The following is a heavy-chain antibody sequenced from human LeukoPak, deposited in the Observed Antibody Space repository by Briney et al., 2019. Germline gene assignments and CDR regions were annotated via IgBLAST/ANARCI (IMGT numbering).Heavy chain of an antibody. Sequence: GGSLRLSCAASGFTFSNHWMHWVRHAPGKGLMWVSRINRDGSRTDYADSVKGRFTISRDNSKNTLYLQMNSLRAEDTAVYYCAKKAYYFDYWGQGTLVTVSS. CDR3: AKKAYYFDY. CDR2: INRDGSRT. CDR1: GFTFSNHW. J-gene: IGHJ4*02. V-gene: IGHV3-74*01.